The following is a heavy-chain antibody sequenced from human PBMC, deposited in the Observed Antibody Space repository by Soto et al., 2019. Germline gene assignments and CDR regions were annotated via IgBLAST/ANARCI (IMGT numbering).Heavy chain of an antibody. V-gene: IGHV4-34*01. Sequence: PSETLSLTCAVYGGSFSGYYWSWISQPPGKGLEWIGEINHSGSTNYNPSLKSRVTISVDTSKNQFSLKLSSVTAADTAVYYCARGWAVVVPAAPPYYYYGMDVWGQGTTVTVSS. CDR3: ARGWAVVVPAAPPYYYYGMDV. CDR2: INHSGST. J-gene: IGHJ6*02. D-gene: IGHD2-2*01. CDR1: GGSFSGYY.